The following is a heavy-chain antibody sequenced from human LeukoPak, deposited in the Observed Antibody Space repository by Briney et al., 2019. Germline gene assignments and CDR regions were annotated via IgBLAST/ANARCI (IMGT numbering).Heavy chain of an antibody. CDR2: ISAYNGNT. J-gene: IGHJ4*02. Sequence: ASVKVSCKASGYTFTSYGISWVRQAPGQGLEWMGWISAYNGNTNYAQKLQGGVTMTTDTSTSTAYMELRSLRSDDTAVYYCARGPTVTQSTRYYFDYWGQGTLVTVSS. D-gene: IGHD4-17*01. CDR1: GYTFTSYG. V-gene: IGHV1-18*01. CDR3: ARGPTVTQSTRYYFDY.